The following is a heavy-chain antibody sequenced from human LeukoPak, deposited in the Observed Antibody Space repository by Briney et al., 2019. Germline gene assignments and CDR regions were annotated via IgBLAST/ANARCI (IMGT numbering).Heavy chain of an antibody. J-gene: IGHJ4*02. CDR1: GYTFTSYD. D-gene: IGHD3-10*01. CDR2: INPSSGGT. V-gene: IGHV1-2*06. CDR3: ARGPSGSDY. Sequence: ASVKVSCKASGYTFTSYDINWVRQATGQGLEWMGRINPSSGGTNYAQKFQVRVTMTRDTSINTAYLDLSSLRSDDTAVYYCARGPSGSDYWGQGTLVIVSS.